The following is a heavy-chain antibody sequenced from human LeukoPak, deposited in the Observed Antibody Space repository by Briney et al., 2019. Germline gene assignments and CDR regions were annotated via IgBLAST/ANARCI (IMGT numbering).Heavy chain of an antibody. J-gene: IGHJ4*02. V-gene: IGHV3-64D*06. D-gene: IGHD3-16*01. Sequence: GGSLRLSCSASGFVFSIYTMYWVRQAPGKGPEYVSTISGSGNGASTYYADSVKGRFTISRGDSKSLLYLQMNGLRGEDTAVYYCVKDFGRVRGTPDSWGQGTLVTVSP. CDR1: GFVFSIYT. CDR3: VKDFGRVRGTPDS. CDR2: ISGSGNGAST.